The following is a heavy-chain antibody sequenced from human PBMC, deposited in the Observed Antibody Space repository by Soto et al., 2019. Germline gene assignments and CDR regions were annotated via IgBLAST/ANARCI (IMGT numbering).Heavy chain of an antibody. CDR3: AKVSLELRSTIDEPFDY. Sequence: EVQLLESGGGLVQPGGSLRLSCAASGFTFSTYAMSWVRQAPGKGLEWVSAISGSGDSTYYADSVKGRFTISRDNSEITLYLQMNSLRAEDTAVYYCAKVSLELRSTIDEPFDYWGQGTLVTVSS. CDR1: GFTFSTYA. J-gene: IGHJ4*02. V-gene: IGHV3-23*01. CDR2: ISGSGDST. D-gene: IGHD1-7*01.